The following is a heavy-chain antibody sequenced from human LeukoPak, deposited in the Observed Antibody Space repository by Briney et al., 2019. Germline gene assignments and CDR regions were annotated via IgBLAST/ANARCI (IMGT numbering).Heavy chain of an antibody. CDR1: GGSISSYY. CDR3: ARGEGARDGYNYEGPFYFDY. J-gene: IGHJ4*02. Sequence: PSETLSLTCTVSGGSISSYYWSWIRQPPGMGLEWIGYIYYSGSTNYNPSLKSRVTISVDTSKNQFSLKLSSVTAADTAVYYCARGEGARDGYNYEGPFYFDYWGQGTLVTVSS. D-gene: IGHD5-24*01. V-gene: IGHV4-59*01. CDR2: IYYSGST.